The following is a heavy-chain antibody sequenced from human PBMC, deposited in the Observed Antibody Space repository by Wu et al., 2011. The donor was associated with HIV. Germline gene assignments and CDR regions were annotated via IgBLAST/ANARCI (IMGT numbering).Heavy chain of an antibody. D-gene: IGHD3-10*01. V-gene: IGHV1-18*01. CDR2: ISTYNGNT. J-gene: IGHJ6*02. Sequence: QVQLVQSGAEVKKPGASVKVSCKASGYTFNSYGITWVRQAPGQGLEWMGWISTYNGNTNYAQNFQARVTMTTDTSTITGYMELRSLRSDDTAVYYCARLSSIGGSGIFGMDVWGQGTT. CDR3: ARLSSIGGSGIFGMDV. CDR1: GYTFNSYG.